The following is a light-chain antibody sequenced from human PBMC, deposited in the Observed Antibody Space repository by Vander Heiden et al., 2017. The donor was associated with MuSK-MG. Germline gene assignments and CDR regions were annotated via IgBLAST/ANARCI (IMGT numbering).Light chain of an antibody. CDR1: KLVANY. CDR2: EDV. Sequence: SSDLTQPPSVSVSPGQTATITCSGDKLVANYASWYQQKPGQSPVLVIYEDVKRPSGIPERFSGSSSGNTASLTITGTQSMDEADYFCQTWDITIVVLGGGTHLTVL. J-gene: IGLJ7*01. V-gene: IGLV3-1*01. CDR3: QTWDITIVV.